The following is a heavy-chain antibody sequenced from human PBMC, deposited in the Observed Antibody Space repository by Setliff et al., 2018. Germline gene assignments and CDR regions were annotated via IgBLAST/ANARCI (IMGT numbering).Heavy chain of an antibody. V-gene: IGHV4-4*08. CDR1: GASISSSY. CDR3: VRVLYDYSFES. D-gene: IGHD4-4*01. CDR2: VYSSSSP. Sequence: SETLSLTCNVSGASISSSYWTWIRQPPGNELEWIGYVYSSSSPYYEPSLESRVTMSIDTPKNQISLQLRSLTAADTAVYYCVRVLYDYSFESWGQGTLVTVSS. J-gene: IGHJ4*02.